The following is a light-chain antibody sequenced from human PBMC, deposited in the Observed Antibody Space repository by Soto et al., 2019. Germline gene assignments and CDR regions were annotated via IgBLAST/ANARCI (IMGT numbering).Light chain of an antibody. CDR1: SSNIGAGFK. CDR2: NNY. V-gene: IGLV1-40*01. CDR3: QTYDGSLSDYV. J-gene: IGLJ1*01. Sequence: QSVLTQPPSVSGAPGQTVTISCTGSSSNIGAGFKVHWYQQLPETAPTLPIFNNYNRPSGVSDRFSGSNSGTSASLAITGLQASDEADYYCQTYDGSLSDYVFGTGTKLTVL.